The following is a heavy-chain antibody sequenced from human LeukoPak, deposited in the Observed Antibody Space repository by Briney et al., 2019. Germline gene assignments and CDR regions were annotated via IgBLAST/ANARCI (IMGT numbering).Heavy chain of an antibody. Sequence: GGSLRLSCVASGFTVSSNYMSWVRQAPGKGLEWVSVIYSGGSTYYADSVKGRFTISRDNSKNTLYLQMNSLRAEDTAIYFCARENYYNAGSYSYWYFDLWGRGTLVTVSS. CDR3: ARENYYNAGSYSYWYFDL. V-gene: IGHV3-66*01. CDR2: IYSGGST. J-gene: IGHJ2*01. D-gene: IGHD3-10*01. CDR1: GFTVSSNY.